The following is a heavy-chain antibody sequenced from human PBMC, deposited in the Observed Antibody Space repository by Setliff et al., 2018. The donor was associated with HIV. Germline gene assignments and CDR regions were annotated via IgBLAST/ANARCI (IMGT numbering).Heavy chain of an antibody. Sequence: SETLSLTCAVYGGSFSDHFWNWIRQPPGKGLEWIGEINPRGTTNYNPSLTSRVTMSVDTSKNQFSLKLTSVTAADTAVYYCVTMTANWFDPWGQGTLVTVSS. D-gene: IGHD2-21*02. CDR2: INPRGTT. CDR3: VTMTANWFDP. CDR1: GGSFSDHF. J-gene: IGHJ5*02. V-gene: IGHV4-34*10.